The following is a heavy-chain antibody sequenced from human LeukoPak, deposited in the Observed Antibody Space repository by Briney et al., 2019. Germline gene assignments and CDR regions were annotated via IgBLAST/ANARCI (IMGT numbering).Heavy chain of an antibody. Sequence: SETLSLTCTVSGGSISSYYWSWIRQPPGKGLEWIGEIYHSGSTNFNPSLKSRVTISVDTSKNQFSLKLSSVTAADTAVYYCARAITGEVYFDYWGQGTLVTVSS. V-gene: IGHV4-59*08. CDR2: IYHSGST. CDR3: ARAITGEVYFDY. J-gene: IGHJ4*02. D-gene: IGHD7-27*01. CDR1: GGSISSYY.